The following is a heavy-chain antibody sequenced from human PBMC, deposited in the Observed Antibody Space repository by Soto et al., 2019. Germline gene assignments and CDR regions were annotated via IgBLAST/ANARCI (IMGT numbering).Heavy chain of an antibody. Sequence: PSETLSLTCTVSGGSISSYYWSWIRQPPGKGLEWIGYIYYSGSTNYNPSLKSRVTISVDTSKNQFSLKLSSVTAADTAVYYCARHESSGWYVDYWGQGTLVTVSS. CDR2: IYYSGST. J-gene: IGHJ4*02. CDR3: ARHESSGWYVDY. D-gene: IGHD6-19*01. CDR1: GGSISSYY. V-gene: IGHV4-59*08.